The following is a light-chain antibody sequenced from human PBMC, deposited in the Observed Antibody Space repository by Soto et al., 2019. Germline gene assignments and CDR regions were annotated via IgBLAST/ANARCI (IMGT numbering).Light chain of an antibody. CDR3: QQRPYWPPIT. V-gene: IGKV3-11*01. Sequence: EVVMTQSPATLSVSPGEGVTLSCRASQTVRNNYLAWYQQKPGQAPRLLIYDASNRAAGIPARFSGSGSGTDFTLTISSLEPEDFAIYYCQQRPYWPPITFGQGTRLEIK. CDR1: QTVRNNY. J-gene: IGKJ5*01. CDR2: DAS.